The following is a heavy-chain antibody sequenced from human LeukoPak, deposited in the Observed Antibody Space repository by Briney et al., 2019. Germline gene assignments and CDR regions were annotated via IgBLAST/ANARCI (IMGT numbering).Heavy chain of an antibody. V-gene: IGHV1-2*02. CDR3: ARGDYYGSPKVVAA. CDR1: GYTFTGYY. J-gene: IGHJ5*02. CDR2: INPNSGDT. D-gene: IGHD3-10*01. Sequence: VASVTVSFKASGYTFTGYYMHWVRQAPGQGLEWIGWINPNSGDTNYAQKFQDRVTMTRDTSISTAYIELNFLRSDDTAVFYCARGDYYGSPKVVAAWGQGTLVTVSS.